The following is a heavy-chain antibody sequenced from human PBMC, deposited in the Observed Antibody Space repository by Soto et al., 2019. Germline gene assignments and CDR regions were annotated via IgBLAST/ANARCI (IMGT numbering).Heavy chain of an antibody. CDR3: AIAESAAAGALNWFDP. J-gene: IGHJ5*02. V-gene: IGHV4-31*03. D-gene: IGHD6-13*01. CDR2: IYYSGST. CDR1: GGSISSGGYY. Sequence: SETLSLTCTVSGGSISSGGYYWSWIRQHPGKGLEWIGYIYYSGSTYYNPSLKSRVTISVDTSKNQFSLKLSSVTAAGTAVYYCAIAESAAAGALNWFDPWGKGTLVTVSS.